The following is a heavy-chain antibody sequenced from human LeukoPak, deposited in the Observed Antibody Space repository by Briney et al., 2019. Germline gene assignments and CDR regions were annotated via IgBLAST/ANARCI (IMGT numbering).Heavy chain of an antibody. D-gene: IGHD4-17*01. J-gene: IGHJ4*02. Sequence: GGSLRLSCAASGFTFNSYGMHWVRQAPGKGLEWVAVISYDGSNEYYADSVRGRFTISRDNFKNMLYLQMNSLRAEDMAVYYCAKTVTINQGFDYWGQGTLVTVSS. V-gene: IGHV3-30*18. CDR2: ISYDGSNE. CDR1: GFTFNSYG. CDR3: AKTVTINQGFDY.